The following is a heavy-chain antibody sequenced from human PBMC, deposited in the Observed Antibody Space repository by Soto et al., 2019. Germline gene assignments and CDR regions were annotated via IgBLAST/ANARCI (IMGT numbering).Heavy chain of an antibody. V-gene: IGHV1-18*01. J-gene: IGHJ4*02. CDR3: ARGTYYYDSSGEPGSLNFDY. D-gene: IGHD3-22*01. CDR1: GYTFTSYG. CDR2: ISAYNGNT. Sequence: GASVKVSCKASGYTFTSYGISWVRQAPGQGLEWMGWISAYNGNTNYAQKLQGRVTMTTDTSTSTAYMELRSLRSDDTAVYYCARGTYYYDSSGEPGSLNFDYWGQGTLVTVSS.